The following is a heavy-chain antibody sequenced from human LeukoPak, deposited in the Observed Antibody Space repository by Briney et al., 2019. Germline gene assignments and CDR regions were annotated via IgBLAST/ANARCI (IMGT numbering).Heavy chain of an antibody. D-gene: IGHD6-13*01. CDR2: ISSSSTI. CDR1: GFTFSDYY. Sequence: GGSLRLSCAASGFTFSDYYMNWVPQAPGKGLEWASSISSSSTIYYADSVKGRFTISRDNSKNTLYLQMNSLRAEDTAVYYCAKPLAAGTDYWGQGTLVTVSS. J-gene: IGHJ4*02. V-gene: IGHV3-69-1*01. CDR3: AKPLAAGTDY.